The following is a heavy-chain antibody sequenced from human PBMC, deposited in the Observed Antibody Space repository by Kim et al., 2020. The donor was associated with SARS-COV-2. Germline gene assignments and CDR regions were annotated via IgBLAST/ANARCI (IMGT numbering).Heavy chain of an antibody. V-gene: IGHV1-18*04. D-gene: IGHD1-26*01. CDR3: ARVSPPYGDYDSGSYSSEHIIDY. Sequence: ASVKVSCKASGYTFTSYGISWVRQAPGQGLEWMGWISAYNGNTNYAQKLQGRVTMTTDTSTSTAYMELRSLRSDDTAVYYCARVSPPYGDYDSGSYSSEHIIDYWGQGTLVTVSS. CDR2: ISAYNGNT. J-gene: IGHJ4*02. CDR1: GYTFTSYG.